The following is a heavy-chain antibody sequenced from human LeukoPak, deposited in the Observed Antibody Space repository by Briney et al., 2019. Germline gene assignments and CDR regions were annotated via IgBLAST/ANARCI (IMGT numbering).Heavy chain of an antibody. CDR3: ARCSSIVGATSELDY. V-gene: IGHV3-48*04. CDR1: GFTVSSNY. CDR2: ISSSSSTI. J-gene: IGHJ4*02. Sequence: GGSLRLSCAASGFTVSSNYMNWVRQAPGKGLEWVSYISSSSSTIYYADSVKGRFTISRDNAKNSLYLQMNSLRAEDTAVYHCARCSSIVGATSELDYWGQGTLVTVSS. D-gene: IGHD1-26*01.